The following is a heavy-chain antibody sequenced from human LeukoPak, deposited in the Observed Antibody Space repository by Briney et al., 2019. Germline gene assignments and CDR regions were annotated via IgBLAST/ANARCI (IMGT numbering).Heavy chain of an antibody. D-gene: IGHD1-26*01. CDR3: VRDRSGTYYNFDV. Sequence: PSETLSLTCSVFGGSIGSSFWNWIRLSPGKGLEWIGYISYNGRTNYSPFLKSRVIISIDTSKNQLSLNLTSVTAADTALYYCVRDRSGTYYNFDVWGQGTMVSVSA. J-gene: IGHJ3*01. CDR1: GGSIGSSF. CDR2: ISYNGRT. V-gene: IGHV4-59*13.